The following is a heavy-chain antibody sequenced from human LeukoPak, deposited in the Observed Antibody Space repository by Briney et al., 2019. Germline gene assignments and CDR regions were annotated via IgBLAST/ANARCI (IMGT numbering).Heavy chain of an antibody. J-gene: IGHJ5*02. V-gene: IGHV3-30*12. CDR1: GFTFNSFG. Sequence: GGSLRLSCAASGFTFNSFGIHWVRQAPGKGLEWVAVIYYDGSNNFYSDSVKGQFTISRDNSKNTVFLQMSSLRAEDTAVYYCARDHHPGYHDSLGFNWLGPWGQGTLVSVSS. CDR2: IYYDGSNN. CDR3: ARDHHPGYHDSLGFNWLGP. D-gene: IGHD3-22*01.